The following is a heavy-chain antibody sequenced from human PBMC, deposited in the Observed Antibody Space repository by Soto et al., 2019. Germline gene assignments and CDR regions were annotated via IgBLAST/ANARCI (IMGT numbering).Heavy chain of an antibody. D-gene: IGHD3-22*01. J-gene: IGHJ4*02. V-gene: IGHV1-69*02. CDR2: IIPILGIA. Sequence: GASVKVSCKASGGTFSSYTISWVRQAPGQGLEWMGRIIPILGIANYAQKFQGRVTITADKSTSTAYMELRSLRSDDTAVYYCARAHYDSSGYYGFLTSDYWGQGTLVTVSS. CDR1: GGTFSSYT. CDR3: ARAHYDSSGYYGFLTSDY.